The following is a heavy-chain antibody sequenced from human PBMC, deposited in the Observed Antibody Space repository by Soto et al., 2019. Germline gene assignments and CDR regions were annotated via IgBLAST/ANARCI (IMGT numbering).Heavy chain of an antibody. Sequence: QVQLQESGPGLVMPSETLSLTCTVSGDSISGSPYYWGWIRQPPGKRLEWIASVFSDGYTFYTPSLRSRATISVDTSKHRFYLKLASVAAADTAIYFCARLQTAVPHYWGQGILVTVSS. CDR2: VFSDGYT. CDR1: GDSISGSPYY. D-gene: IGHD6-19*01. CDR3: ARLQTAVPHY. V-gene: IGHV4-39*01. J-gene: IGHJ4*02.